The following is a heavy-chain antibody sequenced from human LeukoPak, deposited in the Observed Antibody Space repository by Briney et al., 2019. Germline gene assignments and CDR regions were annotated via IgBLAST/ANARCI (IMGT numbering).Heavy chain of an antibody. Sequence: PSETLSLTCSVSGASFSGVYWTWIRQSPGKGLEWIGEITLGGSPNYNPSLKRRVTISLDTSNKQFSLTLSSVTAADMSVYYCARSAAVNSFSSLVRRVYWFDPWGQGTQVTVSS. CDR2: ITLGGSP. V-gene: IGHV4-34*01. D-gene: IGHD6-25*01. CDR3: ARSAAVNSFSSLVRRVYWFDP. J-gene: IGHJ5*02. CDR1: GASFSGVY.